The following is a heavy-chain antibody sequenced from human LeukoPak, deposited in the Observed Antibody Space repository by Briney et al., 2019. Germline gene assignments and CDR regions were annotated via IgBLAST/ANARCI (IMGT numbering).Heavy chain of an antibody. CDR3: ARSPSYYYDSSGYYFY. CDR2: ISNDGTNK. CDR1: GFAFSNYA. Sequence: QPGGSLRLSCAASGFAFSNYALHWVRQAPGQGLEWVAVISNDGTNKYYADSVKGRFTISRDNSKKMLYLQMNNLRAEDTALYYCARSPSYYYDSSGYYFYWGQGTLVTVSS. D-gene: IGHD3-22*01. V-gene: IGHV3-30-3*01. J-gene: IGHJ4*02.